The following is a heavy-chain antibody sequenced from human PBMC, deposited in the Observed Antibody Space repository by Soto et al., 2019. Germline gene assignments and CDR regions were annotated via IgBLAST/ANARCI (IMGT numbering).Heavy chain of an antibody. V-gene: IGHV4-59*01. D-gene: IGHD5-12*01. CDR2: IYYSGST. CDR1: ADSISGYY. J-gene: IGHJ4*02. Sequence: QVQLQESGPGLVKPSETLSLTCTVSADSISGYYWSWIRQPPGKGLEWIGYIYYSGSTNYNPSLKSRVTSSVDTSKSHFSLKLTSVTAADTAVYYCARSARDGYNIFYFDYWGQGILVTVSS. CDR3: ARSARDGYNIFYFDY.